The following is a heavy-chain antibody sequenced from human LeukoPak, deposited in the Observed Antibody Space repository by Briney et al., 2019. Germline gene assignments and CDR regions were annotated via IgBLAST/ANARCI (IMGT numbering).Heavy chain of an antibody. CDR2: ISTSGESA. J-gene: IGHJ4*02. Sequence: GGSLRLSCAASGFTFSSYAMSWVRQAPGRGLEWVSVISTSGESAYYADSVKGRFTISRDNSKNTLYLQMNRLRAEDTAVYYCAKDRGSGYHYFDYWGQGTLVTVSS. CDR3: AKDRGSGYHYFDY. D-gene: IGHD3-22*01. V-gene: IGHV3-23*01. CDR1: GFTFSSYA.